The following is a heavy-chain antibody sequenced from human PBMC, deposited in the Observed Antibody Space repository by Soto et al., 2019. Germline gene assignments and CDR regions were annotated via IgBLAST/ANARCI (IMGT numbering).Heavy chain of an antibody. J-gene: IGHJ5*02. CDR1: GFTFSSYA. CDR3: AKDSSSWHMSWFDP. V-gene: IGHV3-23*01. Sequence: PGGSLRLSCAASGFTFSSYAMSWVRQAPGKGLEWVSAISGSGGSTYYADSVKGRFTISRDNSKNTLYLQMNSLRAKDTAVYYCAKDSSSWHMSWFDPWGQGTLVTSPQ. CDR2: ISGSGGST. D-gene: IGHD6-13*01.